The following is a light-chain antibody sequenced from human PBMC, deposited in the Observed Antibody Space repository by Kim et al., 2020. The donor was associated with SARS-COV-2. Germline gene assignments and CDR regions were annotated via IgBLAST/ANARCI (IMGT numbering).Light chain of an antibody. CDR3: AAWDDSLDGHVV. Sequence: QQVATACAGSGSNGGTNSGKWYQQRPGTAPKLLIYADNQRHSGVPDRFSGSKSGTSASLAISGLQSEDEADYYCAAWDDSLDGHVVFGGGTKLTVL. CDR1: GSNGGTNS. V-gene: IGLV1-44*01. J-gene: IGLJ2*01. CDR2: ADN.